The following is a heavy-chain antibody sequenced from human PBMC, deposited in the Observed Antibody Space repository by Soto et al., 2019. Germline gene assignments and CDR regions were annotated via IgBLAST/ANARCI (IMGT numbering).Heavy chain of an antibody. CDR3: ARAHSSSPADYFDY. V-gene: IGHV3-30*03. D-gene: IGHD6-13*01. J-gene: IGHJ4*02. CDR1: GFTFSSYG. CDR2: ISYDGSNR. Sequence: QVQLVESGGGVVQPGRSLRLSCAASGFTFSSYGMHWVRQAPGKGLEWVAVISYDGSNRYYADSVKGRFTISRDNSKNTLYLQMNSLRAEDTAVYYCARAHSSSPADYFDYWGQGTLVTVSS.